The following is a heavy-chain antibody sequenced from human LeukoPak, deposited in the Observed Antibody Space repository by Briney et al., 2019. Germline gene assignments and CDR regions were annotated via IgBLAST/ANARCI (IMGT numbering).Heavy chain of an antibody. Sequence: ASVKVSCKASGYTFTSYGISWVRQAPGQGLEWMGWISAYNGNTKYAQKLQGRVTLTTDTSTSTHYMELRSLKSDDTAVYYCASEAYYYDSSGYYKYWGQGTLVTVSS. V-gene: IGHV1-18*01. D-gene: IGHD3-22*01. CDR3: ASEAYYYDSSGYYKY. J-gene: IGHJ4*02. CDR2: ISAYNGNT. CDR1: GYTFTSYG.